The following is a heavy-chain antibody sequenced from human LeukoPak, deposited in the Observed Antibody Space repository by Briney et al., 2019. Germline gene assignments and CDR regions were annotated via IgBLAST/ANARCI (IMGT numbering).Heavy chain of an antibody. CDR2: ISGYNGET. J-gene: IGHJ4*02. CDR1: GYTFTSYG. V-gene: IGHV1-18*01. CDR3: ARGRWYDKSDYYYNLDH. D-gene: IGHD3-22*01. Sequence: ASVKVSCKASGYTFTSYGISWVRQAPGQGLEWMGWISGYNGETNIAQKFQGRVTMTTDTSTSTAYMEVRSLRSDDTAEYYCARGRWYDKSDYYYNLDHWGQGTLVTVSS.